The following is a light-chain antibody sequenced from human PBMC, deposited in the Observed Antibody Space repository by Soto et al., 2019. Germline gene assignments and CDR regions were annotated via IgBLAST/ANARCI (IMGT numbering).Light chain of an antibody. CDR2: GAS. CDR1: RRVSSN. Sequence: EIVMTQSPATLSVSPGERATPPCGPSRRVSSNLAWYQQKPGQAPRLLIYGASARATGIPARFSGSGSGTEFTLTISSLQSGDFAVYYCQQYNNWPPMAFGQGTKVEIK. CDR3: QQYNNWPPMA. J-gene: IGKJ1*01. V-gene: IGKV3-15*01.